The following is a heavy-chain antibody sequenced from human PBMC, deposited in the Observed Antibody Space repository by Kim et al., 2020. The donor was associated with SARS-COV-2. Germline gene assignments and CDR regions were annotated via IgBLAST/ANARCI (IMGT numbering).Heavy chain of an antibody. CDR1: GGSFSGYY. CDR3: ARGAGGNSFIRF. V-gene: IGHV4-34*01. Sequence: SETLSLTCAVYGGSFSGYYWSWIRQPPGKGLEWIGEINHSGSTNYNPSLKSRVTISVDTSKNQFSLKLSSVTAADTAVYYCARGAGGNSFIRFWGQGTLVTVSS. J-gene: IGHJ4*02. D-gene: IGHD2-21*02. CDR2: INHSGST.